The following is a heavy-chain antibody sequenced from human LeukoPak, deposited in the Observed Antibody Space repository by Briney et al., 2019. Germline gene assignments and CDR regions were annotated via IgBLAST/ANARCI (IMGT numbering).Heavy chain of an antibody. Sequence: GASVKVSCKASGYTFTGYYMHWVRQAPGQGLEWMGWINPNSGGTNYAQKFQGRVTMTRDTSIGTAYMELSRLRSDDTAVYYCARGLITMVRGVSFLVYWGQGTLVTVSS. CDR1: GYTFTGYY. V-gene: IGHV1-2*02. CDR2: INPNSGGT. J-gene: IGHJ4*02. D-gene: IGHD3-10*01. CDR3: ARGLITMVRGVSFLVY.